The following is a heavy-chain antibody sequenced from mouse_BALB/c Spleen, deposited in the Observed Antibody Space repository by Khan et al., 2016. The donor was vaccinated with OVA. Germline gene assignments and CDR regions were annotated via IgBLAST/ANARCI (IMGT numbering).Heavy chain of an antibody. CDR2: INTYTGEP. CDR3: TRRISYFALDY. CDR1: GYTFTNYG. D-gene: IGHD2-4*01. J-gene: IGHJ4*01. Sequence: QCQLVQSGPELKKPGETVKISCKASGYTFTNYGMNWVKQAPGKGLKWMGWINTYTGEPTYADDFKGRFAFSLETSASTAYLQINNLKNADTATYFCTRRISYFALDYWGQGTSVTVSS. V-gene: IGHV9-3-1*01.